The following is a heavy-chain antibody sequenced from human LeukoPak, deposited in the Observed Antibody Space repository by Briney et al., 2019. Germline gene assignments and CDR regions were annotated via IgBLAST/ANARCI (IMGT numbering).Heavy chain of an antibody. D-gene: IGHD5-12*01. CDR1: GSRFSSYA. CDR2: ISGSGDNT. J-gene: IGHJ4*02. CDR3: AKRSGYTTGRFFDF. V-gene: IGHV3-23*01. Sequence: GGPLTLLCATSGSRFSSYAKRCSRQSPGKGLKWVSSISGSGDNTYYAESVKGRFTISRDNSKNTLFLQMNSLRAEDTAVFYGAKRSGYTTGRFFDFWGQGTLVTVSS.